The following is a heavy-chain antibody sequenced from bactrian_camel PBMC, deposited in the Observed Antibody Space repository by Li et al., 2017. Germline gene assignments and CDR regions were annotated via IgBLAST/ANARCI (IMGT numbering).Heavy chain of an antibody. CDR1: GFTFSSYW. J-gene: IGHJ4*01. CDR2: IGSDEST. D-gene: IGHD7*01. Sequence: HVQLVESGGGSVQAGGSLNLSCVASGFTFSSYWMDWYRQAAGKEREWVSRIGSDESTMYADSVKGRFTISKDKAKDTVYLQMSDLKPEDAAMYSCRTAPGEYGGTWRYGTWTRGPRSPSP. V-gene: IGHV3S6*01.